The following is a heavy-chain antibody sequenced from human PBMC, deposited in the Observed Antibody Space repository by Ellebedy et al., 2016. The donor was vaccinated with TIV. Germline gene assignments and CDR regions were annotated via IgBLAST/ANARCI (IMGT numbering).Heavy chain of an antibody. CDR2: ISGSGGST. CDR1: GFTFRSYA. D-gene: IGHD6-13*01. V-gene: IGHV3-23*01. J-gene: IGHJ4*02. CDR3: AKEGRVAAALMRALVY. Sequence: PGGSLRLSCAASGFTFRSYAISCVRPAPGKGLEWVSAISGSGGSTYYADSVKGRFTISRDNSKNTLYLQMNSLRAEKTAVYYGAKEGRVAAALMRALVYWGQGTLVTVSS.